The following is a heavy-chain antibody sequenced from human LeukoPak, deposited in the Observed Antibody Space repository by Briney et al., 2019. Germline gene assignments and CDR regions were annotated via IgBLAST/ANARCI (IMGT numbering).Heavy chain of an antibody. CDR3: PRQYARPFDY. D-gene: IGHD6-6*01. V-gene: IGHV5-51*01. Sequence: GAALKISLKGSGSRFSNYWIGWGRAMPGKGLEWRGIIYPGDSATRYSPSFQGQVTISVDESINTAYLQWSSLEASDTAMYYCPRQYARPFDYWGQGTLATVSS. CDR2: IYPGDSAT. J-gene: IGHJ4*02. CDR1: GSRFSNYW.